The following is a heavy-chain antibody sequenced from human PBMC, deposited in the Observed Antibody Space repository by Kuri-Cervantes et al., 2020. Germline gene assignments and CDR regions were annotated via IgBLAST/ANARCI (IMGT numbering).Heavy chain of an antibody. D-gene: IGHD1-1*01. V-gene: IGHV4-39*01. J-gene: IGHJ6*02. CDR1: GGSISSSSYY. CDR3: ARQGGWNYYYGMDV. Sequence: SETLSLTCTVSGGSISSSSYYWGWIRQPPGKGLEWIGSIYYSGSTYYNPSLKSRVTISVDTSKNQFSLKLSSVTAADTAVYYCARQGGWNYYYGMDVWGQGTTVTDSS. CDR2: IYYSGST.